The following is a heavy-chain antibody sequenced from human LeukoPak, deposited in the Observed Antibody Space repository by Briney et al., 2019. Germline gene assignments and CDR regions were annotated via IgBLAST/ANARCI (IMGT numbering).Heavy chain of an antibody. CDR1: GFTLSSYS. CDR2: ISGSGDTI. J-gene: IGHJ4*02. V-gene: IGHV3-48*01. Sequence: GGSLRLSCAASGFTLSSYSMDWVRLAPGKGLEWVSYISGSGDTIYYADSVKGRFTISRDNSKNTLYLQMNTLRAEDTAVYYCAKRRASTGADFDYWGQGTLVTVSS. D-gene: IGHD2-2*01. CDR3: AKRRASTGADFDY.